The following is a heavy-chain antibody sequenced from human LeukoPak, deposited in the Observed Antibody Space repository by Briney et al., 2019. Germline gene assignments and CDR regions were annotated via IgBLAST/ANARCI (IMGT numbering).Heavy chain of an antibody. J-gene: IGHJ3*02. CDR3: ARAYGFVVVVAATVGAFDI. CDR1: GYTFTGYY. V-gene: IGHV1-2*02. Sequence: ASVKVSCKASGYTFTGYYMHWVRQAPGQGLEWMGWINPNSGGTNYAQKFQGRVTMTRDTSISTAYMELSRLRSDDTAVYYCARAYGFVVVVAATVGAFDIWGQGTMVTVSS. D-gene: IGHD2-15*01. CDR2: INPNSGGT.